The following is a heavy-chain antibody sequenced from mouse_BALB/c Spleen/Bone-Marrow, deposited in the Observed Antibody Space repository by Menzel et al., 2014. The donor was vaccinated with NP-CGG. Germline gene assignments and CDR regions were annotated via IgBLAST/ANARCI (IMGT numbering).Heavy chain of an antibody. J-gene: IGHJ3*01. Sequence: EVQVVESGGGLVQPGGSLKLSCAASGFDFSRYWMSWVRQAPGKGLEWIGEINPDSSTINYTPSLKDKFIISRDNAKNTLYLQMSTVRSEDTALYYCARLSYYGRFAYWGQGTLVTVSA. V-gene: IGHV4-1*02. CDR2: INPDSSTI. D-gene: IGHD1-1*01. CDR1: GFDFSRYW. CDR3: ARLSYYGRFAY.